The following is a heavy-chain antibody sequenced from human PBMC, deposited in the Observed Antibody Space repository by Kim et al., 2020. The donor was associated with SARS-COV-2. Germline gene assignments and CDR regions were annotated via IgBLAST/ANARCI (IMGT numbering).Heavy chain of an antibody. Sequence: ASVKVSCKASGYTFTGYYMHWVRQAPGQGLEWMGRINPNSGGTNYAQKFQGRVTMTRDTSISTAYMELSRLRSDDTAVYYCARGQTYYDFWSGYYDAFDIWGQGTMVTVSS. D-gene: IGHD3-3*01. CDR1: GYTFTGYY. CDR3: ARGQTYYDFWSGYYDAFDI. CDR2: INPNSGGT. J-gene: IGHJ3*02. V-gene: IGHV1-2*06.